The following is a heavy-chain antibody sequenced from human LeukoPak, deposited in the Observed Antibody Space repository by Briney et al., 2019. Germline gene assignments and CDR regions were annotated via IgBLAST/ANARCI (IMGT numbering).Heavy chain of an antibody. J-gene: IGHJ4*02. D-gene: IGHD6-13*01. CDR3: ARRGITYSSSFFAY. CDR2: VFYSGNT. CDR1: GDSIGGSNYY. Sequence: PSETLSLTCTVSGDSIGGSNYYWAWIRQSPGKGLEWIGSVFYSGNTYCNPSLKSRVTISVDTSKNQFSLNLYSVTAADTATYYCARRGITYSSSFFAYWDQGTLVTVSS. V-gene: IGHV4-39*01.